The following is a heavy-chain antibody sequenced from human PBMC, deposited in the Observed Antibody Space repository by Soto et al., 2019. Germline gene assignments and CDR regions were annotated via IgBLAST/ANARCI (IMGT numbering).Heavy chain of an antibody. CDR2: IYYSGST. D-gene: IGHD1-1*01. V-gene: IGHV4-59*08. CDR1: GGSISSYY. J-gene: IGHJ4*02. Sequence: SETLSLTCTVSGGSISSYYWSWIRQPPGKGLEWIGYIYYSGSTNYNPSLKSRLSISVDTSKNQFSLTMKSVTAADTGVYYCASHPLHWSDADSWGQGVLVTVSS. CDR3: ASHPLHWSDADS.